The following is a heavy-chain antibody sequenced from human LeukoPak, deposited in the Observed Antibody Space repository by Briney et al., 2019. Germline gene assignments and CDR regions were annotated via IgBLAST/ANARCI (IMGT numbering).Heavy chain of an antibody. D-gene: IGHD1-26*01. CDR3: ARSRRGGCKYYFDY. J-gene: IGHJ4*02. CDR1: GYTFTSYD. Sequence: ASVKVSCKASGYTFTSYDINWVRQATGQGLEWMGWMNPNSGNTGYAQKFQGRVTMTRNTSISTAYMELSSLRSEDTAVYYCARSRRGGCKYYFDYWGQGTLVTVSP. CDR2: MNPNSGNT. V-gene: IGHV1-8*01.